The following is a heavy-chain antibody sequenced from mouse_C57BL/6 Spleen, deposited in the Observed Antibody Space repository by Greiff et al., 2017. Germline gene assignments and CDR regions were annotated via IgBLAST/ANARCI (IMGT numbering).Heavy chain of an antibody. V-gene: IGHV1-15*01. J-gene: IGHJ4*01. CDR3: TRCGYYYGSSYSAMDY. CDR1: GYTFTDYE. CDR2: IDPETGGT. D-gene: IGHD1-1*01. Sequence: QVQLQQSGAELVRPGASVTLSCKASGYTFTDYEMHWVKQTPVHGLEWIGAIDPETGGTAYNQKFKGKAILTADKSSSTAYMELRSLTSEDSAVYYCTRCGYYYGSSYSAMDYWGQGTSVTVSS.